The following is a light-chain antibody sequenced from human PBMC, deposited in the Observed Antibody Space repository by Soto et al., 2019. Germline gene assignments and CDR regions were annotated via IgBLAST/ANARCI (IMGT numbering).Light chain of an antibody. CDR2: TAS. CDR1: QNIDTW. CDR3: QQDSDSSRS. J-gene: IGKJ1*01. Sequence: DIQMTQSPSTLSASIGDRITISCRASQNIDTWLAWYQQRPGEAPKLLIYTASNLENGVPSRFSGSGSGTAFTLTISSLQPEGFATYYCQQDSDSSRSFGQGT. V-gene: IGKV1-5*03.